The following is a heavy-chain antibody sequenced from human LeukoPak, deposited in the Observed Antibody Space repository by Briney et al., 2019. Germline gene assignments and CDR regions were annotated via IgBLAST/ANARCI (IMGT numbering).Heavy chain of an antibody. V-gene: IGHV4-34*12. J-gene: IGHJ5*02. CDR1: GGSFSGYY. CDR3: ARAVGWFDP. Sequence: SETLSLTCAVYGGSFSGYYWSWIRQPPGKGLEWIGEIIHSGSANYNPSLKSRVTIPVDTSKNQFSLKLSSVTAADTAVYYCARAVGWFDPWGQGTLVTVSS. CDR2: IIHSGSA.